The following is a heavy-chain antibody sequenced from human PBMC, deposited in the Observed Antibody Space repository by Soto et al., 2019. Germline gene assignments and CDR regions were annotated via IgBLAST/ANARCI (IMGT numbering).Heavy chain of an antibody. CDR1: GFTFRSYE. Sequence: GGSLGLSCAASGFTFRSYEMNWVRQAPGQGLEWVSYISDSGGTVYYADSVKGRFTVSRDNAQNSVYLQMNSLRTEDTAVYYCARDLLHYDFWSGYSAYFYYGMGVWGPGTTVIVSS. D-gene: IGHD3-3*01. CDR3: ARDLLHYDFWSGYSAYFYYGMGV. V-gene: IGHV3-48*03. J-gene: IGHJ6*02. CDR2: ISDSGGTV.